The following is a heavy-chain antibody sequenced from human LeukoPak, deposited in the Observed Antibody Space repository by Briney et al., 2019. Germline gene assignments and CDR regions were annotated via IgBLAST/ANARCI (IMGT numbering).Heavy chain of an antibody. CDR3: TTWSRSSSSNFDY. V-gene: IGHV3-15*01. Sequence: GGSLRLSCAASGFTFSNAWMSWVRQAPGKGLEWVGRIKSKTDGGTTDYAAPVKGRFTISRDDSKNTLYLKMNSAKTEDTAVYYCTTWSRSSSSNFDYWGQGTLVTVSS. CDR2: IKSKTDGGTT. J-gene: IGHJ4*02. D-gene: IGHD6-13*01. CDR1: GFTFSNAW.